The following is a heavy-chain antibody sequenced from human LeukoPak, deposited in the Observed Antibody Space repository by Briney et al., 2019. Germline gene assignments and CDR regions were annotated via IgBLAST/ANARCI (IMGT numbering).Heavy chain of an antibody. CDR2: ISSNGGST. V-gene: IGHV3-64*01. D-gene: IGHD6-19*01. J-gene: IGHJ4*02. CDR1: GFTCSSYA. CDR3: ARIAVAGHSDY. Sequence: PGGSLRLSCAASGFTCSSYAMHWVRQAPGKGLEYVSAISSNGGSTYYAHSVKGRFTISRDNSKNTLYLQMGSLRAEDMAVYYCARIAVAGHSDYWGQGTLVTVSS.